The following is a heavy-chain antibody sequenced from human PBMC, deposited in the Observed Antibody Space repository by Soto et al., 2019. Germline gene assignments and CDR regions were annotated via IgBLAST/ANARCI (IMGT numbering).Heavy chain of an antibody. CDR3: ARGVVLGMDY. V-gene: IGHV1-8*01. J-gene: IGHJ4*02. CDR1: GYTFTSYH. CDR2: MDPNNANT. D-gene: IGHD2-15*01. Sequence: ASVKVSCKTSGYTFTSYHINWVRQATGQGLEWMGWMDPNNANTDYAQNFQGRVTMTRDISISTAYMELTGLRSEDTAVYYCARGVVLGMDYWGKGTLLTVSS.